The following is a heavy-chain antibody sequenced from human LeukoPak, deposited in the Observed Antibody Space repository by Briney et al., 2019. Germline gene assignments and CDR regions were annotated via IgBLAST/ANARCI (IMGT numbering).Heavy chain of an antibody. CDR2: MNPNSGNT. CDR1: GYTFTSYD. D-gene: IGHD6-13*01. J-gene: IGHJ4*02. V-gene: IGHV1-8*01. Sequence: GASVEVSCKASGYTFTSYDINWVRQATGQGLEWMGWMNPNSGNTGYAQRFQGRVTMTRNTSISTAYMELSSLRSEDTAVYYCARGRRAAAGRDYWGQGTLVTVSS. CDR3: ARGRRAAAGRDY.